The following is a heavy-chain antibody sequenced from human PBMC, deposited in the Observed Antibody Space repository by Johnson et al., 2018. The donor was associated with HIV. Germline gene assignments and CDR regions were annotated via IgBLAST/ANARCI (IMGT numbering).Heavy chain of an antibody. D-gene: IGHD1-26*01. J-gene: IGHJ3*02. CDR3: ARGSGSYYSNAFDI. V-gene: IGHV3-20*04. CDR1: GFTFDDYG. CDR2: INWNGGST. Sequence: QLVESGGGVVRPGGSLRLSCAASGFTFDDYGMSWVRQAPGKGLEWVSGINWNGGSTGYADSVKGRFTISRDNAKNSLYLQINSLRAQDTALYCCARGSGSYYSNAFDIWGQGTMVTVSS.